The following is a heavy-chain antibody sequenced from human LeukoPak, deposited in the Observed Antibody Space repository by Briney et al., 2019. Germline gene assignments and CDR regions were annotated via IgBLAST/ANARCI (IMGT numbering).Heavy chain of an antibody. CDR2: IYYSGST. CDR3: ARVTGYMIEDYFDY. J-gene: IGHJ4*02. CDR1: GFTFSSYS. Sequence: GSLRLSCAASGFTFSSYSMNWVRQAPGKGLEWIGSIYYSGSTYYNPSLKSRVTISVDTSKNQFSLKLNSVTAADTAVYYCARVTGYMIEDYFDYWGQGTLVTVSS. V-gene: IGHV4-59*01. D-gene: IGHD3-9*01.